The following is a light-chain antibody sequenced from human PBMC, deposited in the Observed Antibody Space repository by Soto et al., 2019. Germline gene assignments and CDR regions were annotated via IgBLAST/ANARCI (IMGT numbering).Light chain of an antibody. CDR1: QRVXIY. CDR3: QQLRMDTST. J-gene: IGKJ4*01. CDR2: AAS. Sequence: IQLTQSPSSLSASAGDRVTITCRASQRVXIYLVWSQQKPGEAPKVLXYAASTLYGGVPSRLSGSGSGTDFALTITSMQAEDFATYYCQQLRMDTSTFGGGTKVDI. V-gene: IGKV1-9*01.